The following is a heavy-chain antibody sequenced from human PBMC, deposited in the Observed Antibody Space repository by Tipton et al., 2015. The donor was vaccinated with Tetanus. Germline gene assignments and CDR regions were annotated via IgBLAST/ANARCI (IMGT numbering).Heavy chain of an antibody. D-gene: IGHD2-15*01. Sequence: TLSLTCTVSGASIRGSSDYWGWIRQPPGKGLEWIGSIFYSGSTYSNPSLKSRVTISVDTSKNQFSLNLTSVTAADTAFYYCARQSCGGGSCRFDPWGQGTLVTVSS. CDR1: GASIRGSSDY. CDR3: ARQSCGGGSCRFDP. J-gene: IGHJ5*02. CDR2: IFYSGST. V-gene: IGHV4-39*01.